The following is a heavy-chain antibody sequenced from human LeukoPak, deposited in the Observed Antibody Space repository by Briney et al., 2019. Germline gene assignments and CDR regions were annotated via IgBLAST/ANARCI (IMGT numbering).Heavy chain of an antibody. CDR2: MNPNSGNT. D-gene: IGHD2-2*01. CDR1: GCTFTSYD. J-gene: IGHJ4*02. Sequence: ASVNVSCTASGCTFTSYDINWVREATGQGLEWMGWMNPNSGNTGYAQKFQGRVTITRNTSISTAYMELSRLRSDDTAVYYCARDLTVVVPAAFDYWGQGTLVTVSS. V-gene: IGHV1-8*03. CDR3: ARDLTVVVPAAFDY.